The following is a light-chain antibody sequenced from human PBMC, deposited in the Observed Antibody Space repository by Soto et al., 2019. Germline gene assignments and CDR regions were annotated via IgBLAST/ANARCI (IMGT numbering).Light chain of an antibody. Sequence: EIVMPHSPVTLSVSPGDRATLSCRASQSVGSNLAWYQQKPGQTPRLLMSGASTRATGIPARFSGNGSGTEFSLTVSGLQSEDSAVYYCRPYNNWSSTFGQVTKLEIK. CDR3: RPYNNWSST. CDR1: QSVGSN. V-gene: IGKV3-15*01. J-gene: IGKJ2*01. CDR2: GAS.